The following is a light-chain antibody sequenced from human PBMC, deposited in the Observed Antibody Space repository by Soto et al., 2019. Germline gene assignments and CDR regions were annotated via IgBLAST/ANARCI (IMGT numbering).Light chain of an antibody. Sequence: DIQMTHSPSTLSSSVGYRVTITCGASQSISSWVAWYQQKPGKAPKLLIYKASSLESGVPSRFSGSGSGTEFTLTISSLQPDDFATYYCQQYNSYSWTFGQGTKVDIK. J-gene: IGKJ1*01. CDR1: QSISSW. CDR3: QQYNSYSWT. V-gene: IGKV1-5*03. CDR2: KAS.